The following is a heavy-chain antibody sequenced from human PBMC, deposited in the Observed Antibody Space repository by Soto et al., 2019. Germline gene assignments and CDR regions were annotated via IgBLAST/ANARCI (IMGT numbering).Heavy chain of an antibody. V-gene: IGHV5-10-1*01. CDR3: ARIYCTTTTCDSWFDP. Sequence: PXESLTISCTGFGYTFTTFWSSLVRQMPGEGLEWMGRIDPGDTYATYSPAFQGHVTISADKATSTAYLQWSSLKASDTAMYFCARIYCTTTTCDSWFDPWGQGTLVTVSS. D-gene: IGHD2-2*01. CDR2: IDPGDTYA. CDR1: GYTFTTFW. J-gene: IGHJ5*02.